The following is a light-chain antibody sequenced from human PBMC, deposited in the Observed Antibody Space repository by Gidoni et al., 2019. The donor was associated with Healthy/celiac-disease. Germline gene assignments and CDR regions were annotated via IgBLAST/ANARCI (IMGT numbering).Light chain of an antibody. V-gene: IGKV3-15*01. CDR1: QSVSSN. CDR2: GAS. J-gene: IGKJ1*01. CDR3: QQYHNWPLT. Sequence: EIVMTQSPATLSVSPGERATLSCRASQSVSSNLAWYQQKPGQAPRLLICGASTRATGIPARFRGSGSGTEFTLTISSLRSEDFAVYYCQQYHNWPLTFXQXTKVEIK.